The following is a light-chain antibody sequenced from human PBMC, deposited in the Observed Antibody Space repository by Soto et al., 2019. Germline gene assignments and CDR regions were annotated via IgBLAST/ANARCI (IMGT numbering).Light chain of an antibody. J-gene: IGLJ2*01. Sequence: QSVLTQPPSVSGAPGQRVTNSCTGSSSNIGAGYDVQWYQQLPGAAPKLLIFGNSNRPSGVPDRFSGSRSGTSASLAITGLQAEDEADYFCQSYDISLSVSVIFGGGTKLTVL. CDR1: SSNIGAGYD. CDR2: GNS. V-gene: IGLV1-40*01. CDR3: QSYDISLSVSVI.